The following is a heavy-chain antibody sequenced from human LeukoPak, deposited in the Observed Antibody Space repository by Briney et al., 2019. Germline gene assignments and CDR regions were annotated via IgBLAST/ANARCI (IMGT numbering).Heavy chain of an antibody. Sequence: ASVKVSCKASGYTFTSYDINWVRQATGQGLGWMGWMNPNSGNTGYAQKFQGRVTMTRNTSISTAYMELSSLRSEDTAVYYCARDQRRRDGYNFDYWGQGTLVTVSS. CDR1: GYTFTSYD. CDR2: MNPNSGNT. V-gene: IGHV1-8*01. CDR3: ARDQRRRDGYNFDY. D-gene: IGHD5-24*01. J-gene: IGHJ4*02.